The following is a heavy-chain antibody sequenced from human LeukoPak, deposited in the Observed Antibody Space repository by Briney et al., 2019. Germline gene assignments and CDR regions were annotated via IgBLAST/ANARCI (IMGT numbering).Heavy chain of an antibody. J-gene: IGHJ4*02. CDR2: IIPNSGDT. Sequence: ASLTVSCRTSGYTFTGYSMHWVRQAPGQGLEWMGRIIPNSGDTQLAQKFQGRVTMTRDTSISTVYMDLSGLTPDDSAIYYCARDSEYCTSTNCFHPFDSWGQGTLVTVSS. D-gene: IGHD2-2*01. CDR1: GYTFTGYS. V-gene: IGHV1-2*02. CDR3: ARDSEYCTSTNCFHPFDS.